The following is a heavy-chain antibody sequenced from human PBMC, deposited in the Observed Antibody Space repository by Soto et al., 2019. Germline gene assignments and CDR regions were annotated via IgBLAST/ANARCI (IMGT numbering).Heavy chain of an antibody. D-gene: IGHD2-15*01. J-gene: IGHJ5*02. Sequence: SETLSLTCTVSGGSISSGGYYWSWIRQHPGKGLEWIGYIYYSGSTYYNPSLKSRVTISVDTSKNQFSLKLSSVTAADTAVYYCARDLRYCSGGSCYAGPGWFDPWGQGTLVTVSS. CDR1: GGSISSGGYY. CDR3: ARDLRYCSGGSCYAGPGWFDP. V-gene: IGHV4-31*03. CDR2: IYYSGST.